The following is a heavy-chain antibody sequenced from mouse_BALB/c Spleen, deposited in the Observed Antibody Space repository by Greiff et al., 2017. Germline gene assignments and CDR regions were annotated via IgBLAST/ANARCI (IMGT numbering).Heavy chain of an antibody. V-gene: IGHV1-15*01. D-gene: IGHD1-1*01. Sequence: QVQLQQSGAELVRPGASVTLSCKASGYTFTDYEMHWVKQTPVHGLEWIGAIDPETGGTAYNQKFKGKATLTADKSSSTAYMELRSLTSEDSAVYYCTPYGSSSYYFDYWGQGTTLTVSS. CDR2: IDPETGGT. CDR1: GYTFTDYE. J-gene: IGHJ2*01. CDR3: TPYGSSSYYFDY.